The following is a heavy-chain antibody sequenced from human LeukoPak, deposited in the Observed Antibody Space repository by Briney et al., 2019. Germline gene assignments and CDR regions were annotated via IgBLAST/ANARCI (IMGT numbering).Heavy chain of an antibody. CDR2: IWFDGSNK. CDR3: AKDLSGSYTLDY. D-gene: IGHD1-26*01. J-gene: IGHJ4*02. CDR1: GFTFSSYG. V-gene: IGHV3-33*03. Sequence: GGSLRLSCTASGFTFSSYGMHWVRQAPGKGLEWVAVIWFDGSNKYYADSVKGRFTVSRDNSKNTLFLLMNSLRPDESAVFYCAKDLSGSYTLDYWGQGTLVTVSS.